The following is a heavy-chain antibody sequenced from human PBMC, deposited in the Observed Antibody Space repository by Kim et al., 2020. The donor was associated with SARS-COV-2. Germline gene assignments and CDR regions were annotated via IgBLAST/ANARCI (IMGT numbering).Heavy chain of an antibody. CDR1: GYSISSGYY. J-gene: IGHJ4*02. CDR2: IYHSGST. CDR3: TSKYYYDSSGYYYADW. D-gene: IGHD3-22*01. Sequence: SETLSLTCTVSGYSISSGYYWGWIRQPPGKGLEWIGSIYHSGSTYYNPSLKSRVTISTDTSKNQFSLRLNSVTAADTAVYYCTSKYYYDSSGYYYADWWGQGTLVTVSS. V-gene: IGHV4-38-2*02.